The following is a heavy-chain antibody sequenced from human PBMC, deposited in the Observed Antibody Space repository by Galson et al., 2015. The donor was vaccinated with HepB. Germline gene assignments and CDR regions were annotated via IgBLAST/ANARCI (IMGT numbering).Heavy chain of an antibody. D-gene: IGHD3-22*01. Sequence: QSGAEVKKPGESLRISFKGSGYSCTSYWISWVRQMPGKGLEWMGRIDPSDSYTNYSPSFQGHVTISADKSISTAYLQWSSLKASDTAMYYCARQPPQDYYDSSGYYDAFDIWGQGTMVTVSS. J-gene: IGHJ3*02. CDR1: GYSCTSYW. V-gene: IGHV5-10-1*01. CDR2: IDPSDSYT. CDR3: ARQPPQDYYDSSGYYDAFDI.